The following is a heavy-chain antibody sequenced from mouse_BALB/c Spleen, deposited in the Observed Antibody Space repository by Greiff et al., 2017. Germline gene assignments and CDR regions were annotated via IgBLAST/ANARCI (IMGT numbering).Heavy chain of an antibody. CDR1: GYTFTSYW. D-gene: IGHD2-1*01. V-gene: IGHV1-7*01. CDR3: DRGNYYFDY. CDR2: INPSTGYT. J-gene: IGHJ2*01. Sequence: QVQLQQSGAELAKPGASVKMSCKASGYTFTSYWMHWVKQRPGQGLEWIGYINPSTGYTEYNQKFKDKATLTADKSSSTAYMQLSSLTSEDSAVYYCDRGNYYFDYWGQGTTLTVSS.